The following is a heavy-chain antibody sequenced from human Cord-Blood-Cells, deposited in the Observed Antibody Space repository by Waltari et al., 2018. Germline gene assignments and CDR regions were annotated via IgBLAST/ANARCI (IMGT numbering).Heavy chain of an antibody. CDR3: ARDQSPGLGGDI. V-gene: IGHV3-53*02. CDR1: GFTVSSNY. J-gene: IGHJ3*02. D-gene: IGHD1-26*01. CDR2: IYSGGSK. Sequence: EVQLVETGGGLIQPGGSLRLSCAASGFTVSSNYMSWVRQAPGTGLGGVSGIYSGGSKYYADSVKGRFTISRDNSKNTLYLQMNSLRAEDTAVYYCARDQSPGLGGDIWGQGTMVTVSS.